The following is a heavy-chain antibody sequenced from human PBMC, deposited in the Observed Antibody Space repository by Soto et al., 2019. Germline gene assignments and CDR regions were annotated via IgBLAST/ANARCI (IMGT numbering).Heavy chain of an antibody. V-gene: IGHV3-23*01. CDR1: EFIFNNYA. J-gene: IGHJ4*02. CDR2: ISGSGGTT. CDR3: AKDLYSGYGRGWFFDY. D-gene: IGHD6-25*01. Sequence: EVQVSESGGGLVQPGGSLRLSCAASEFIFNNYAMSWVRQAPGKGLEWVSTISGSGGTTYYADSVKGRFTISRDNSKNALYLHMNRPSAEDTAPYHCAKDLYSGYGRGWFFDYWGKGTVVTVSS.